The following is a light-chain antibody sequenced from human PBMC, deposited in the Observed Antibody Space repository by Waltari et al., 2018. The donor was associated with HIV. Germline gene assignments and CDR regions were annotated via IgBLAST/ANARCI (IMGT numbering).Light chain of an antibody. CDR1: QDISNS. V-gene: IGKV1-33*01. CDR3: QQYDSRLSIT. Sequence: DIQMTQSPSSLSASVGDRVTITCQASQDISNSLNWYQQKPGRAPKLLIYDTSNLETGVPSRFSGSGSGTDFTFTISSLQPEDIATYYCQQYDSRLSITFGQGTRLDIK. CDR2: DTS. J-gene: IGKJ5*01.